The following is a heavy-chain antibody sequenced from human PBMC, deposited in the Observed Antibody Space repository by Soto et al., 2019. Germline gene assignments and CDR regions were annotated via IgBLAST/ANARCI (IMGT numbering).Heavy chain of an antibody. CDR3: ARSPAISGGADY. CDR2: IYPGDSDT. CDR1: GYSFITYW. V-gene: IGHV5-51*01. D-gene: IGHD2-2*02. Sequence: GESLKISCEGSGYSFITYWTGWVRQTPGKGLEWMGIIYPGDSDTRYSPSFQGQVTISADKSINTAYLQWTSLKDSDTAMYYCARSPAISGGADYWGQGTLVTVSS. J-gene: IGHJ4*02.